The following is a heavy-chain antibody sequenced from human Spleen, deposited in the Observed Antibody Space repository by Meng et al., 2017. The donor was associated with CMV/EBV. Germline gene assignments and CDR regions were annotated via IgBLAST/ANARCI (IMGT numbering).Heavy chain of an antibody. CDR3: AKSGTTVTTGSNAFDI. J-gene: IGHJ3*02. V-gene: IGHV3-9*01. D-gene: IGHD4-11*01. CDR2: ISWNSGSI. Sequence: GGSLRLSCAASGFTFGDYGMGWVRQAPGKGLEWVSGISWNSGSIGYADSVKGRFTISRDNAKNSLYLQMNSLRAEDTALYYCAKSGTTVTTGSNAFDIWGQGTMVTVSS. CDR1: GFTFGDYG.